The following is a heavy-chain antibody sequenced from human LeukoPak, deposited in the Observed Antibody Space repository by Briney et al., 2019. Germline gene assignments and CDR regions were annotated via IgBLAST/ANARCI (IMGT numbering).Heavy chain of an antibody. CDR2: IIPIFGTA. Sequence: ASVKVSCKASGGTFSSYAISWVRQAPAQGLKWMGGIIPIFGTANYAQKFQGSVTITADESTSTAYMELSSLRSEDTAVYYCARGKNYYDSSGYPIWAFDIWGQGTMLTVSS. CDR1: GGTFSSYA. CDR3: ARGKNYYDSSGYPIWAFDI. V-gene: IGHV1-69*13. D-gene: IGHD3-22*01. J-gene: IGHJ3*02.